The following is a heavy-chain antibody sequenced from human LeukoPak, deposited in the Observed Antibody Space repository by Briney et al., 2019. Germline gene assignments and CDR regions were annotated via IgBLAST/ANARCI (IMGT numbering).Heavy chain of an antibody. CDR2: ISGSGGST. V-gene: IGHV3-23*01. D-gene: IGHD3-9*01. CDR3: AKDLVLRYFDWLLSEDH. CDR1: GFTFSSYA. Sequence: GGSLRLSCAASGFTFSSYAMSWVRQAPGKGLEWVSAISGSGGSTYYADSVKGRFTISRDNSKNTLYLQMNSLRAEDTAVYYCAKDLVLRYFDWLLSEDHWGQGTLVTVSS. J-gene: IGHJ4*02.